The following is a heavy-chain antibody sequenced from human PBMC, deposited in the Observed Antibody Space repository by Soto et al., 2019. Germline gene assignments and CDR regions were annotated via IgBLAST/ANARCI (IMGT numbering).Heavy chain of an antibody. CDR2: IHNSGTT. J-gene: IGHJ2*01. V-gene: IGHV4-31*11. D-gene: IGHD3-10*01. Sequence: QVQLQESGPGLVKPSQTLSLTCAVSGGSISRSVYYCNWIRQHPGKGLEWIGYIHNSGTTYYNPSLKSRLTLSVDTSKNQFSLKLSSVTTADTAVYYCARDPIVRGVVGWYFDLWGRGTLVTVSS. CDR3: ARDPIVRGVVGWYFDL. CDR1: GGSISRSVYY.